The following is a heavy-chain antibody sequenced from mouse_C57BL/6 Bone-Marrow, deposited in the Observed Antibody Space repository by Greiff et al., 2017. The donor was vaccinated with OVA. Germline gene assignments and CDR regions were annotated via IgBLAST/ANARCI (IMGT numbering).Heavy chain of an antibody. J-gene: IGHJ4*01. D-gene: IGHD2-3*01. V-gene: IGHV1-75*01. CDR1: GYTFTDYY. Sequence: QVQLQQSGPELVKPGASVKISCKASGYTFTDYYINWVKQRPGQGLEWIGWIFPGSGSTYYNEKFKGKATLTVDKSSSTAYMLLSSLTSDDSAVYFCAKGAGYYDLLYAMDYWGQGTSVTVSS. CDR3: AKGAGYYDLLYAMDY. CDR2: IFPGSGST.